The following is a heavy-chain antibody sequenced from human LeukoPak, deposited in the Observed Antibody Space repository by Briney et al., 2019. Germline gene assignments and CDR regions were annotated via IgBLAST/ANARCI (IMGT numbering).Heavy chain of an antibody. CDR3: ARGAPIFYYFES. CDR2: IYPDDSDT. V-gene: IGHV5-51*01. CDR1: GYIFTDYW. J-gene: IGHJ4*02. Sequence: NRGESLKISCKTSGYIFTDYWIGWVRQVPGKCLEWMGIIYPDDSDTRYSPSFQGQVTISADKSTSTAYLQWSSLKASDTAMYYCARGAPIFYYFESWGQGTLVSVSA.